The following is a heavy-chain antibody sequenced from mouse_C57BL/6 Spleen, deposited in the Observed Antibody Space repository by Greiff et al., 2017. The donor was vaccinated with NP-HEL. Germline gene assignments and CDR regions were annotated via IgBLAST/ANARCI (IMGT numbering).Heavy chain of an antibody. Sequence: EVKLMESGGGLVKPGGSLKLSCAASGFTFSDSGMHWVRQAPEKGLEWVAYISSGSSTIYYADTVKGRFTISRDNAKNTLVLQMTSLRSEDTAMYYCAIDNDGSSSFFDYWGQGTTLTVSS. CDR3: AIDNDGSSSFFDY. CDR2: ISSGSSTI. J-gene: IGHJ2*01. CDR1: GFTFSDSG. D-gene: IGHD1-1*01. V-gene: IGHV5-17*01.